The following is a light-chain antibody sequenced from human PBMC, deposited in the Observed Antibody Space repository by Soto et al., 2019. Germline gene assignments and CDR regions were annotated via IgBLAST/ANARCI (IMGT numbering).Light chain of an antibody. CDR3: QKYNSAPWT. CDR2: AAS. CDR1: QRISNY. V-gene: IGKV1-27*01. Sequence: DIQMTQSPSSLSASVGDRVTITCRASQRISNYLAWYQQKPGTVPKLLISAASTLQTGVPSRFSGGGSRTDFTLTISSPQPEDVATYYCQKYNSAPWTFGQGTKVDIK. J-gene: IGKJ1*01.